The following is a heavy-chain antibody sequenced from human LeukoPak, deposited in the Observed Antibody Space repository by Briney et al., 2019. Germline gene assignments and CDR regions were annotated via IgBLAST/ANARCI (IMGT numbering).Heavy chain of an antibody. Sequence: GGSLRLSCAASGFTFDDYAMHWVRQPPGKGLEWVSGISWNSGSIGYADSVKGRFTISRDNAKNSLYLQMNSLRAEDTALYYCAKGVNIVVVPAAIDYWGQGTLVTVSS. CDR1: GFTFDDYA. V-gene: IGHV3-9*01. D-gene: IGHD2-2*01. J-gene: IGHJ4*02. CDR3: AKGVNIVVVPAAIDY. CDR2: ISWNSGSI.